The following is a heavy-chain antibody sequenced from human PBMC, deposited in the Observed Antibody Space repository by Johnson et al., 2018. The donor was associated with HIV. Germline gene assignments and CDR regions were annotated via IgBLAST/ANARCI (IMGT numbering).Heavy chain of an antibody. V-gene: IGHV3-20*04. J-gene: IGHJ3*02. CDR2: IFWNGGST. Sequence: VQLVESGGGVVRPGGSLRLSCTASGFTFDNHGMSWVRQVPGKGLEWVSGIFWNGGSTGYADSVRGRFTISRDNAKNSLYLQMNSLRAEDTALDYCARVTVFGVTKVDALDIWGQGTMVTVSS. CDR1: GFTFDNHG. D-gene: IGHD3-3*01. CDR3: ARVTVFGVTKVDALDI.